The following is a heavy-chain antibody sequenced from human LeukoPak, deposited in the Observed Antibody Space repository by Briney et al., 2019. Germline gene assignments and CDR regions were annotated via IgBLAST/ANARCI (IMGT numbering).Heavy chain of an antibody. Sequence: GGSLRLSCAASGFTFSSYAMHWVRQAPGKGLEWVAVISYDGSNKYYADSVKGRFTISRDNSKNTLYLQMNSLRAEDTAVYYCARDPRPYGSGSYYWDYWGQGTLVTVSS. CDR1: GFTFSSYA. CDR3: ARDPRPYGSGSYYWDY. V-gene: IGHV3-30-3*01. D-gene: IGHD3-10*01. J-gene: IGHJ4*02. CDR2: ISYDGSNK.